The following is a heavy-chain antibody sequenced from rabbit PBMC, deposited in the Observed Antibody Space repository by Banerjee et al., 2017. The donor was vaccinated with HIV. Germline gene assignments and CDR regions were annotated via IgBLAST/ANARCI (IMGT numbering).Heavy chain of an antibody. CDR1: GFSFSSNW. D-gene: IGHD8-1*01. J-gene: IGHJ4*01. V-gene: IGHV1S45*01. CDR2: IDTSDGDT. CDR3: ATDKTGRIYWFFNL. Sequence: LAESGRGLVKPGGTLTLTCTVSGFSFSSNWICWVRQAPGKGLEWIACIDTSDGDTDYANWPKGRFTISKASSTTVTLQMTSLTATDTATYFCATDKTGRIYWFFNLWGPGTLVSIS.